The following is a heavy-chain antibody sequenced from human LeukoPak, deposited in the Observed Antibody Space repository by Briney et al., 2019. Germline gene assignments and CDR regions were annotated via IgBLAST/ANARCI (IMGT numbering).Heavy chain of an antibody. Sequence: GGSLRLSCKASGYSFTSYCIDWVRQVPGKGLEWMAIIYPSDSDTSYSPSFQGQVTISADKSITTPYLQRNSLRASDTAMSYCPRFNGDYVSYWGQGTLV. V-gene: IGHV5-51*01. CDR2: IYPSDSDT. CDR3: PRFNGDYVSY. CDR1: GYSFTSYC. D-gene: IGHD4-17*01. J-gene: IGHJ4*02.